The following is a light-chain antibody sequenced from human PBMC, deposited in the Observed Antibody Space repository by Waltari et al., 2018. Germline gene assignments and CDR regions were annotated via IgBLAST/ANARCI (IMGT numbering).Light chain of an antibody. Sequence: QPALTQPPSASGSPGQSITISCPGTSSYVGAYNFVSWYQQYPGRAPKVLIYEVTQRPSGVPDRFSGSKSGNTASLTVSGLQAEDEADYYCSSYGGTNNFVLFGGGTKLTVL. CDR3: SSYGGTNNFVL. CDR2: EVT. CDR1: SSYVGAYNF. V-gene: IGLV2-8*01. J-gene: IGLJ2*01.